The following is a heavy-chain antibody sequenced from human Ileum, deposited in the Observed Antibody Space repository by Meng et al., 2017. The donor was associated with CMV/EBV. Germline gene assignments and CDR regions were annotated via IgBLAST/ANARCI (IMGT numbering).Heavy chain of an antibody. CDR2: INWNGGST. CDR3: AILIATRGNGMDV. V-gene: IGHV3-20*01. Sequence: GESLKISCAASGFTFDDYGMSWVRQAPGKGLEWVSGINWNGGSTGYADSVKGRFTISRDNAKNSLYLQMNSLRAEDTALYHCAILIATRGNGMDVWGQGTMVTVSS. J-gene: IGHJ6*02. D-gene: IGHD2-8*01. CDR1: GFTFDDYG.